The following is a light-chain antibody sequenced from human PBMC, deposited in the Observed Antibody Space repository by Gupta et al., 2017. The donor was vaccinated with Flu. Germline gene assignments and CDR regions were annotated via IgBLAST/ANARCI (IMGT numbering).Light chain of an antibody. CDR3: QSYDTSSLWV. CDR2: DDN. V-gene: IGLV6-57*03. Sequence: NFMLTQRHSVSESPGKTVTISCTRSSGSIASNYVQWYQQRPGSAPTTVIYDDNQRPSGVPDRFSGSIDSSSNSASLTISGLKTEDEADYYCQSYDTSSLWVFGGGTKLTVL. CDR1: SGSIASNY. J-gene: IGLJ3*02.